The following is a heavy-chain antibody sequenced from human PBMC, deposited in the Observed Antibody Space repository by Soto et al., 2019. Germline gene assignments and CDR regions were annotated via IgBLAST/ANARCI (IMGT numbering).Heavy chain of an antibody. V-gene: IGHV1-3*01. CDR3: ARQGLELGMRDY. CDR1: GYTFTSYA. CDR2: INAGNGNT. Sequence: QVQLVQSGAEVKKPGASVKVSCKASGYTFTSYAMHWVRQAPGQRLEWMGWINAGNGNTKYSQKFQGRVTITRDTSASTAYMELSSLRSEDTAVYYCARQGLELGMRDYLGQGTLVTVSS. D-gene: IGHD7-27*01. J-gene: IGHJ4*02.